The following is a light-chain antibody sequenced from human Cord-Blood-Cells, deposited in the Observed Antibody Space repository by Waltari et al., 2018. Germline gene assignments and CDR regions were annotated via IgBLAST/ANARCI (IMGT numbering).Light chain of an antibody. CDR2: EVS. CDR1: SSDVGGYNY. V-gene: IGLV2-14*01. CDR3: SSYTSSRV. Sequence: QSAPTQPASASGSPGQSITIPCTETSSDVGGYNYVSWYQQHLGKAPKPKIYEVSKRPSGVSNRFSGSKSGNTASLTSSGLQAEDEADYYCSSYTSSRVFGGGTKLTVL. J-gene: IGLJ3*02.